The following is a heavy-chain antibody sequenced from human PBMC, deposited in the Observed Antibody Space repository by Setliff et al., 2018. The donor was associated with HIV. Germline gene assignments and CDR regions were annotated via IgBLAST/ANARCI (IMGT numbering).Heavy chain of an antibody. V-gene: IGHV4-34*01. D-gene: IGHD5-12*01. CDR3: ARGATLLPGYSDRWEYFYMDV. CDR2: INHSGST. J-gene: IGHJ6*03. Sequence: PSETLSLTCAVYGGSFSEYYWSWIRQSPGKGLEWIGEINHSGSTHYNPPLKSRATISVDTSKNQFSLRLNSVTAADTAVYYCARGATLLPGYSDRWEYFYMDVWGKGNPGHRLL. CDR1: GGSFSEYY.